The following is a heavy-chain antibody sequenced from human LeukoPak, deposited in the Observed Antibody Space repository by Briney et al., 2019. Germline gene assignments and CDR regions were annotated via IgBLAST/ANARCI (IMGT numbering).Heavy chain of an antibody. CDR1: GFAFTRYG. CDR3: AKGRGHYYNGMDV. J-gene: IGHJ6*02. V-gene: IGHV3-30*18. Sequence: PGGSLRLSCAASGFAFTRYGMHWVRQAPGKGLEWVAIISYDGSKKYYSDSVKGRFTISRDNSKNTLYLQTNSLRAEDTAVYYCAKGRGHYYNGMDVWGQGTTVTVSS. CDR2: ISYDGSKK.